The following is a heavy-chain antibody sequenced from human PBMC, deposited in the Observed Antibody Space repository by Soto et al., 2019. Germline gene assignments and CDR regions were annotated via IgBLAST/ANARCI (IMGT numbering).Heavy chain of an antibody. V-gene: IGHV4-39*02. CDR1: GDSITRSNFY. CDR3: ARHKTTMLTVVSAFDP. Sequence: SETLSLTCTVSGDSITRSNFYWGWIRQPPGKGLEWLGSIFYSGSTFYNPALKSRVTFSVDTSKNHFALKLSSVTAADTAVYYCARHKTTMLTVVSAFDPWGQGTRVTVSS. CDR2: IFYSGST. J-gene: IGHJ5*02. D-gene: IGHD3-22*01.